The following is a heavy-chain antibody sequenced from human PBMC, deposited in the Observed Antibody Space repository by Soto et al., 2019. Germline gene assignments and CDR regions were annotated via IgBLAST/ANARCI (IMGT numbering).Heavy chain of an antibody. CDR1: EFTFSSYG. CDR3: ARDLSYGYCSGGICYRPNWFDP. J-gene: IGHJ5*02. CDR2: IWYDGSNK. Sequence: HPGGSLRLSCAASEFTFSSYGMHWVRQAPGKGLEWVAVIWYDGSNKYYADSVKGRFTISRDNSKNTLYLQMNSLRAEDTAVYYCARDLSYGYCSGGICYRPNWFDPWGQGTLVTVSS. D-gene: IGHD2-15*01. V-gene: IGHV3-33*01.